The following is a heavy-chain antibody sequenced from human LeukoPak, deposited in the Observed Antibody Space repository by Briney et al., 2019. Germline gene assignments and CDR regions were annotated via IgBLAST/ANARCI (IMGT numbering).Heavy chain of an antibody. D-gene: IGHD6-19*01. CDR1: GGSISSYY. J-gene: IGHJ3*02. V-gene: IGHV4-59*01. CDR2: IYYSGST. Sequence: SETLSLTCTVSGGSISSYYWSWIRQPPGKGLEWIGYIYYSGSTNYNPSLKSRVTISVDTSKNQFSLKLSSVTAADTAVYYCASQKRERWLVRPDAFDIWGQGTMVTVSS. CDR3: ASQKRERWLVRPDAFDI.